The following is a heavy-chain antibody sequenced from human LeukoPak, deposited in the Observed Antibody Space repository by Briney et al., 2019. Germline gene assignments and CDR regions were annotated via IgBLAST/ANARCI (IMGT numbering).Heavy chain of an antibody. CDR3: AREQSNYGGEDY. D-gene: IGHD4-23*01. Sequence: ASVKVSCKASGCTFTSYGISWVRQAPGQGLEWMGWISAYNGNTSYAQKLQGRVTMTTDTSTSTAYMELRSLRSDDTAVYYCAREQSNYGGEDYWGQGTLVTVSS. V-gene: IGHV1-18*01. J-gene: IGHJ4*02. CDR2: ISAYNGNT. CDR1: GCTFTSYG.